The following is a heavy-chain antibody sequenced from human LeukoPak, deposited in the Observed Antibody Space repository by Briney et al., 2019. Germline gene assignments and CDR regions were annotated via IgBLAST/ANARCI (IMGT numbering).Heavy chain of an antibody. V-gene: IGHV4-4*07. Sequence: SETLSLTCTVCGGSISSYYWSWIRQPAGKGLEGIGRIYTSGSTNYNPSLKSRVTMSVDTSKNQFSLKLSSVTAAATAVYYCVREAYYYDSSGYYYGYFDYWGQGTLVTVSS. J-gene: IGHJ4*02. CDR3: VREAYYYDSSGYYYGYFDY. CDR2: IYTSGST. D-gene: IGHD3-22*01. CDR1: GGSISSYY.